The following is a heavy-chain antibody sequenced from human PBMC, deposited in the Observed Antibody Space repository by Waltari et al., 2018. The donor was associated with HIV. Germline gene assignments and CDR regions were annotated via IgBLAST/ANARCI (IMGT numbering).Heavy chain of an antibody. CDR2: IKEDGSEK. D-gene: IGHD5-12*01. Sequence: EVQLVESGGGSVQPGGSLRLSCAASGFAFSTYWMSWVRQAQGKGLEWVANIKEDGSEKYLVDSVKGRFTISRDNSKNLLYLEMNSLRAEDTAVYYCTRESGNDHWGYWGQGTLVTVSS. V-gene: IGHV3-7*03. CDR1: GFAFSTYW. CDR3: TRESGNDHWGY. J-gene: IGHJ4*02.